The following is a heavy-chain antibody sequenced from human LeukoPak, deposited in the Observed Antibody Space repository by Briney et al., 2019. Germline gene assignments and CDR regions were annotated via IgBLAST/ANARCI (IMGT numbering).Heavy chain of an antibody. D-gene: IGHD3-10*01. CDR2: IRSTANGYAT. Sequence: GGSLRLACAASGFTFSGSALGWVRQASGKGLEWVGRIRSTANGYATAYAASVKGRFTISRDDSKNTAYLQMDSLKTEDTAVYYYTGNYYGSGSYADFDYWGQGTLVTVSS. CDR1: GFTFSGSA. J-gene: IGHJ4*02. CDR3: TGNYYGSGSYADFDY. V-gene: IGHV3-73*01.